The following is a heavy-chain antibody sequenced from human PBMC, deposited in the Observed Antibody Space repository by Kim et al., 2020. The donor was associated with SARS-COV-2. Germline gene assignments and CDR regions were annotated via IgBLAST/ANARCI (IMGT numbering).Heavy chain of an antibody. Sequence: GGSLRLSCAASGFTFSSYAMSWVRQAPGKGLEWVSAISGSGGSTYYADSVKGRFTISRDNSKNTLYLQMNSLRAEDTAVYYCAPSPPSTSYDYVWGSYQDYWGQGTLVTVSS. CDR3: APSPPSTSYDYVWGSYQDY. J-gene: IGHJ4*02. D-gene: IGHD3-16*02. CDR2: ISGSGGST. V-gene: IGHV3-23*01. CDR1: GFTFSSYA.